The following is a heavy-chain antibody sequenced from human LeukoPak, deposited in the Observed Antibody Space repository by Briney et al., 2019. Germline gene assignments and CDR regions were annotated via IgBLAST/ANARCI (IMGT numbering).Heavy chain of an antibody. CDR3: ARHVSVSAAAGWGNYFDY. V-gene: IGHV4-59*08. D-gene: IGHD3-16*01. CDR1: GGSISSYY. J-gene: IGHJ4*02. CDR2: IYYGGST. Sequence: SETLSPTCTVSGGSISSYYWSCIRQPPGKGLEWIGYIYYGGSTNYNPSLKSRVTISVDTSKNQFSLKLSSVTAADTAVYYCARHVSVSAAAGWGNYFDYWGQRTLVTVSS.